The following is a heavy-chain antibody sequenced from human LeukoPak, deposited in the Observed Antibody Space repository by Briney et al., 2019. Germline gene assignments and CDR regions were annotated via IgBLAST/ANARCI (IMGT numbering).Heavy chain of an antibody. V-gene: IGHV1-2*04. D-gene: IGHD3-9*01. CDR3: AREGSGYDILTGYTAYGMDV. J-gene: IGHJ6*02. CDR2: INPNSGGT. Sequence: ASVKVSCRASGYTFTGYYMHWVRQAPGQGLEWMGWINPNSGGTNYAQKFQGWVTMTRDTSISTAYMELSRLRSDDTAVYYCAREGSGYDILTGYTAYGMDVWGQGTTVTVSS. CDR1: GYTFTGYY.